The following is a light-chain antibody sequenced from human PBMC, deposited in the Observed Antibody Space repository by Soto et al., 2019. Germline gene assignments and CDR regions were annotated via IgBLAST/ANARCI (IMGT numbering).Light chain of an antibody. CDR1: QCVGTR. Sequence: EIALTQSPATLSSSPGETATLSCRASQCVGTRLAWYQHKPGQAPRLLIYYTSNRATGIPARFSGSGSGTDFTLTINSLAPEDFAIYYCHQRQSWPRTFGQGTKVDIK. J-gene: IGKJ1*01. CDR2: YTS. CDR3: HQRQSWPRT. V-gene: IGKV3-11*01.